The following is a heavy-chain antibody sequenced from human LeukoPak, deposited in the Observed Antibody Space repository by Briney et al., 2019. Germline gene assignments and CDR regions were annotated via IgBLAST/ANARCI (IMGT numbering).Heavy chain of an antibody. J-gene: IGHJ4*02. Sequence: SETLSLTCAVYGGSFSGYYWSWIRQPPGKGLEWIGEINHSGSTNYNPSPKSRVTISVDTSKNQFSLKLSSVTAADTAVYYCARGAARGNHFDYWGQGTLVTVSS. V-gene: IGHV4-34*01. CDR2: INHSGST. CDR1: GGSFSGYY. CDR3: ARGAARGNHFDY.